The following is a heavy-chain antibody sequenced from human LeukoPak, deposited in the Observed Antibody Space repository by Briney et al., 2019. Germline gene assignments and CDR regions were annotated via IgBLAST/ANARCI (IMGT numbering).Heavy chain of an antibody. V-gene: IGHV4-34*01. D-gene: IGHD2-8*01. CDR3: ARGPLGYCTDGVCSARFDT. CDR1: GGSFNGYF. J-gene: IGHJ5*02. CDR2: INYSGAT. Sequence: SETLSLTCSVYGGSFNGYFWSWIRQPPGKGLEWIGEINYSGATGYNPSLKSRVTISVDTSKNQVSLKLRSVTAADTDVYYCARGPLGYCTDGVCSARFDTWGQGNLVTVSS.